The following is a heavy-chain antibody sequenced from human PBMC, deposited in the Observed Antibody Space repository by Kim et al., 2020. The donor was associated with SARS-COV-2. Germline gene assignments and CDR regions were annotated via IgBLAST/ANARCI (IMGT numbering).Heavy chain of an antibody. J-gene: IGHJ4*02. Sequence: GGSLRLSCAASGFTFTSHWMHWVRQAPGKGLVWVSCINSDGGSTMFADSVKGRFTISRDNAKNTLYLQMNSLRAEDTAVYYCARDEVGVSPLDYWGLGTLVTVSS. CDR1: GFTFTSHW. CDR3: ARDEVGVSPLDY. V-gene: IGHV3-74*03. D-gene: IGHD1-26*01. CDR2: INSDGGST.